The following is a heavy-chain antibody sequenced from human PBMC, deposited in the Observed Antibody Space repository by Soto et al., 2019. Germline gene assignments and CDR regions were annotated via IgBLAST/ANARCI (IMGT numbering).Heavy chain of an antibody. CDR3: ARLITTAFIHAPNWFDP. D-gene: IGHD3-22*01. V-gene: IGHV4-59*08. CDR1: GGSISSYY. J-gene: IGHJ5*02. Sequence: SETLSLTCTVSGGSISSYYWSWIRQPPGKGLEWIGYIYYSGSTNYNPSLKSRVTISVDTSKNQFSLKLSSVTAADTAVYYCARLITTAFIHAPNWFDPWGQEPWSPSPQ. CDR2: IYYSGST.